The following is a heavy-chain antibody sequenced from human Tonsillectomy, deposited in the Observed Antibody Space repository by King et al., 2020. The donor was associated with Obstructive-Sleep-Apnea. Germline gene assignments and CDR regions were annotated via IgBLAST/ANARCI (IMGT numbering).Heavy chain of an antibody. CDR3: AKDGSHYYDSSGYPFYFDY. D-gene: IGHD3-22*01. Sequence: VQLVESGGGLVQPGGSLRLSCAASGFTFSSYAMSWVRQAPGKGLEWVSAISGSGGSTYYADSVKGRFTISRDNSKNTLYLQMNSLRAKDTAVSYCAKDGSHYYDSSGYPFYFDYWGQGTLVTVSS. J-gene: IGHJ4*02. CDR1: GFTFSSYA. CDR2: ISGSGGST. V-gene: IGHV3-23*04.